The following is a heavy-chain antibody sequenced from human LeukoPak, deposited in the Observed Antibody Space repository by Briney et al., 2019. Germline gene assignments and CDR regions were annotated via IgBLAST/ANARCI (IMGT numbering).Heavy chain of an antibody. CDR2: INSDGSST. CDR3: ARPTAATSLSASFQQ. D-gene: IGHD1-26*01. CDR1: GFTFSSYW. V-gene: IGHV3-74*03. Sequence: PAGSLRLSCAASGFTFSSYWMYWVRQAPGKGPVWVSRINSDGSSTTYADSVKGRFTISRDNAKNTLYLQMNGLRVEDTAVYYCARPTAATSLSASFQQWGQGTLVTVSS. J-gene: IGHJ1*01.